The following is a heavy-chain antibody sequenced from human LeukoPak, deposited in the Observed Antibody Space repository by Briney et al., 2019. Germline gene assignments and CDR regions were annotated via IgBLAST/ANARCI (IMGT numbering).Heavy chain of an antibody. CDR1: GFTFSSYS. CDR2: ISSSSSYI. D-gene: IGHD3-3*01. J-gene: IGHJ5*02. CDR3: ARDYDFWSGYYIWFDP. V-gene: IGHV3-21*01. Sequence: GGSLRLSCAASGFTFSSYSMNWVRQAPAKGLEWVSSISSSSSYIYYADSVKGRFTISRDNAKNSLYLQMNSLRAEDTAVYYCARDYDFWSGYYIWFDPWGQGTLVTVSS.